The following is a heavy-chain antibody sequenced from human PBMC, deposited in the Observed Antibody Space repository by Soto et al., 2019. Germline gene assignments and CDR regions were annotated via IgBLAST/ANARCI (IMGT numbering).Heavy chain of an antibody. CDR3: ARGGGVTYYYDSSGSGDDAFDI. V-gene: IGHV1-2*04. D-gene: IGHD3-22*01. CDR2: INPNSGGT. Sequence: ASVKVSCKASGYTFTGYYMHWVRQAPGQGLEWMGWINPNSGGTNYAQKFQGWVTMTRDTSISTAYMELSRLRSVDTAVYYCARGGGVTYYYDSSGSGDDAFDIWGQGTMVTVSS. CDR1: GYTFTGYY. J-gene: IGHJ3*02.